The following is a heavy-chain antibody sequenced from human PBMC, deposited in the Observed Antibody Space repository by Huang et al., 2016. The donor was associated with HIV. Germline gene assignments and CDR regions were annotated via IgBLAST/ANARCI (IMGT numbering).Heavy chain of an antibody. CDR2: IYYSGSP. CDR1: GGSIKSRNYY. D-gene: IGHD3-22*01. CDR3: ARRQGSGYYFYFDY. Sequence: QLQLQESGPGLVKPSDTLSLNCTISGGSIKSRNYYWGWVRKAPGKGLEWIGDIYYSGSPYYNPSLRSRVSLSVDTSKNQVTLKVNAVIAADTAVYYCARRQGSGYYFYFDYWGRGIPVTVSA. V-gene: IGHV4-39*01. J-gene: IGHJ4*02.